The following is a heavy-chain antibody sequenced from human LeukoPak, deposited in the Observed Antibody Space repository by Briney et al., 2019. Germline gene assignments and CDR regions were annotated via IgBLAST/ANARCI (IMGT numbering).Heavy chain of an antibody. V-gene: IGHV4-34*01. Sequence: SETLSLTCAVYGGSFSGYYWSWIRQPPGKGLEWIGEINHSGSTNYNPSLKSRVTISVDTSKNVFSLKLTSVTAADTAVYYCARAYYYDSSAAIDYWGQGILVTVSS. CDR1: GGSFSGYY. CDR3: ARAYYYDSSAAIDY. CDR2: INHSGST. J-gene: IGHJ4*02. D-gene: IGHD3-22*01.